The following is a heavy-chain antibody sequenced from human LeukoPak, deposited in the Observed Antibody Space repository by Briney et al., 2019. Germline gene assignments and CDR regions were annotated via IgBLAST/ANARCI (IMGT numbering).Heavy chain of an antibody. CDR3: ARGGGYDHGWFDP. D-gene: IGHD5-12*01. CDR1: GGSISSGGYY. Sequence: SQTLSLTCTVSGGSISSGGYYWSWIRQHPGKGLEWIGYIYYSGSTYYNPSLKSRVTISVDSSKNQFPLKLSSVTAADTAVYYCARGGGYDHGWFDPWGQGTLVTVSS. V-gene: IGHV4-31*03. J-gene: IGHJ5*02. CDR2: IYYSGST.